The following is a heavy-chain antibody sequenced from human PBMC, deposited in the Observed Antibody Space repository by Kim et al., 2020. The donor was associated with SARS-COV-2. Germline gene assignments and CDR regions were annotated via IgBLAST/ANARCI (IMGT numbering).Heavy chain of an antibody. Sequence: GGSLRLSCAASGFTFSSYSMNWVRQAPGKGLEWVSSISSSSSYIYYADSVKGRFTISRDNAKNSLYLQMNSLRAEDTAVYYCAAGGPAYYYGMDVWGQGTTVTVSS. CDR2: ISSSSSYI. CDR1: GFTFSSYS. J-gene: IGHJ6*02. V-gene: IGHV3-21*01. CDR3: AAGGPAYYYGMDV. D-gene: IGHD6-13*01.